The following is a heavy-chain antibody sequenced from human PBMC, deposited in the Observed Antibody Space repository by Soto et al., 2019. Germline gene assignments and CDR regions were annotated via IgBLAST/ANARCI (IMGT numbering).Heavy chain of an antibody. Sequence: EVQLVESGGGLVKPGGSLRLSCAASGFTFSNAWMSWVRQAPGKGLEWVGRIKRKTDGGTTDYAAPVKGRFTISRDDSKNTLYLQMNSLKTEDTAVYYCTTESYSSSWYGGIGYYWGQGTLVTVSS. CDR3: TTESYSSSWYGGIGYY. J-gene: IGHJ4*02. CDR2: IKRKTDGGTT. CDR1: GFTFSNAW. D-gene: IGHD6-13*01. V-gene: IGHV3-15*01.